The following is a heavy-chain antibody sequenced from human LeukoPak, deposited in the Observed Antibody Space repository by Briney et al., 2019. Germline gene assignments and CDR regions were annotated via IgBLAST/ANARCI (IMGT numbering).Heavy chain of an antibody. V-gene: IGHV4-34*01. CDR3: ASRLRYFDWLTYNWFDP. D-gene: IGHD3-9*01. CDR2: INHSGST. CDR1: GGSFSGYY. Sequence: PSETLSLTCAVYGGSFSGYYWSWIRQPPGKGLEWIGEINHSGSTNYNPSLKSRVTISVDTSKNQFSLKLSSVTAADTAVYYCASRLRYFDWLTYNWFDPWGQGTLVTVSS. J-gene: IGHJ5*02.